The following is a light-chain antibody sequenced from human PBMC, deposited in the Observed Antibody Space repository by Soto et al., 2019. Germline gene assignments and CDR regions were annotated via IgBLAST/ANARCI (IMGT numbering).Light chain of an antibody. CDR3: QQYGSSPWT. CDR1: QTIGKY. V-gene: IGKV1-39*01. Sequence: DIQMTQSPSSLSATVGDRVTITCRASQTIGKYLNWYQQQPGKVPKLLIYDASYLQSGVPSRFSGSESGTDFTLTISRLEPEDFAVYFCQQYGSSPWTFGPGTKVDIK. CDR2: DAS. J-gene: IGKJ1*01.